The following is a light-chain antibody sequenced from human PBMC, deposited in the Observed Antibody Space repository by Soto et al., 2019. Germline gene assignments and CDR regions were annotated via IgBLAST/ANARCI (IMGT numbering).Light chain of an antibody. CDR2: DVS. CDR1: NIGGKS. V-gene: IGLV3-21*02. CDR3: QVWDSSSDHVV. J-gene: IGLJ3*02. Sequence: VLTQPPSVSVAPGQTARITCGGNNIGGKSVHWYQQKPGQAPVLVVNDVSDRPSGIPERFSGSKSGNTATLTISRVEAGDEADYYCQVWDSSSDHVVFGGGTKRTVL.